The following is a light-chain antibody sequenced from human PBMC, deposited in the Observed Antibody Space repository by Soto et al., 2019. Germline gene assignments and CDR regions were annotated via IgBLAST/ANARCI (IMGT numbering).Light chain of an antibody. Sequence: DVQMTQSPYTLYASVGARVTITCRASQSISSWLAWYQQKPGKAPKLLIYDASSLKSGVPARFSGRGSGTEFTLTISSLQPDDFATYYCQQYNTYSTFGQRTRLEI. CDR3: QQYNTYST. V-gene: IGKV1-5*01. CDR2: DAS. J-gene: IGKJ5*01. CDR1: QSISSW.